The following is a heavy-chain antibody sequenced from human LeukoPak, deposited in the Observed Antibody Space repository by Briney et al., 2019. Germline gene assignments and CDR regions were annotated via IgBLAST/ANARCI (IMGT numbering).Heavy chain of an antibody. CDR1: GYTFTGYY. CDR2: IHPNSGGT. Sequence: GASVKVSCKTSGYTFTGYYIHWVRQAPGQGLEWMGWIHPNSGGTKYVQEFQGRVTMTRDTSISTAYMELTRLTSDDTAVYYCARAGWYDFWSGYYDYWGQGALVTVSS. D-gene: IGHD3-3*01. V-gene: IGHV1-2*02. J-gene: IGHJ4*02. CDR3: ARAGWYDFWSGYYDY.